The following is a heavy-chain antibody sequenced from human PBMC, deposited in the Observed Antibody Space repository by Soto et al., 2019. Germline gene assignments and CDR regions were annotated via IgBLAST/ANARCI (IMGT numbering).Heavy chain of an antibody. CDR3: AHIPNYYQYDGFDP. V-gene: IGHV2-5*02. D-gene: IGHD3-16*01. Sequence: QITLKESGPTLVKPTQTLTLTCTFSGFSLTTRGVGVGWIRQPPGKALECLALIYWDDDKRYSPSLQSRLSITKDTSTHQVVLTMTNVDPVDTATYYCAHIPNYYQYDGFDPWGQGTLVSVSS. J-gene: IGHJ5*02. CDR1: GFSLTTRGVG. CDR2: IYWDDDK.